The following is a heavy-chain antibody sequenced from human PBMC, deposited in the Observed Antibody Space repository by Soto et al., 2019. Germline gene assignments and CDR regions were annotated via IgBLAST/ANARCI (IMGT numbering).Heavy chain of an antibody. CDR3: ARESMGIVVVPAAPGAQGGAFDI. CDR1: GFTFSSYG. J-gene: IGHJ3*02. V-gene: IGHV3-33*01. CDR2: IWYDGSNK. D-gene: IGHD2-2*03. Sequence: GGSLRLSCAASGFTFSSYGMHWVRQAPGKGLEWVAVIWYDGSNKYYADSVKGRFTISRDNSKNTLYLQMNSLRAEDTAVYYCARESMGIVVVPAAPGAQGGAFDIWGQGTMVTVSS.